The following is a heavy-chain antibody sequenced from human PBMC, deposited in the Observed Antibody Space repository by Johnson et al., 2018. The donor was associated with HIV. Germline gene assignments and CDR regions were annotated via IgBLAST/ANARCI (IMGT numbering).Heavy chain of an antibody. D-gene: IGHD1-26*01. CDR1: GFSFSSYG. CDR2: IQYAGDTK. J-gene: IGHJ3*02. Sequence: QVQLVESGGGVVQPGGSLRLSCAASGFSFSSYGMHWVRQAPGKGLEWVAVIQYAGDTKDYADSVKGRFNIFRDNSENTLYLQMYSLRAEDTAVYYCAKDPVGRCFVFDGFDMWCQGTMVTVS. V-gene: IGHV3-30*02. CDR3: AKDPVGRCFVFDGFDM.